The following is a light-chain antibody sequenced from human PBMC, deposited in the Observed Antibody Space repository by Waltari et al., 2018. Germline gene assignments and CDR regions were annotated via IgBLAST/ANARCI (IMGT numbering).Light chain of an antibody. Sequence: EIVLTQSPGTLSLSRGERATVSHRDSQSVSRALAWYQQKAGHAPSLLVCAASTSSTRIPDRFSGSGSGTDVSLTISRLEPDDFAVYYCQHYLRLPVTFGQGTTVEI. CDR1: QSVSRA. CDR3: QHYLRLPVT. CDR2: AAS. J-gene: IGKJ1*01. V-gene: IGKV3-20*01.